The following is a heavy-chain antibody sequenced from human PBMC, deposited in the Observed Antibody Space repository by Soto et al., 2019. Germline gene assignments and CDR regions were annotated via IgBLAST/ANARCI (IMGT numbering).Heavy chain of an antibody. J-gene: IGHJ4*02. CDR2: IYYSGST. Sequence: QLQLQESGPGLVKPSETLSLTCTVSGGSISSSSYYWGWIRQPPGKGLEWIGSIYYSGSTYYNPSLKSRVTITVDTSKNQFPLTLSSMTAADTAVYYCASRNSVYAEGYWGQGTLVTVSS. CDR1: GGSISSSSYY. V-gene: IGHV4-39*01. CDR3: ASRNSVYAEGY. D-gene: IGHD5-12*01.